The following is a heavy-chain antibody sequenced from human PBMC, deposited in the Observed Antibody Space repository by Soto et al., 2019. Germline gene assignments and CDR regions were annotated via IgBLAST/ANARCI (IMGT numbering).Heavy chain of an antibody. V-gene: IGHV4-34*01. CDR3: ARKGLAAAGTGSTVYYYYMDV. D-gene: IGHD6-13*01. CDR1: GGSFSGYY. CDR2: INHSGST. Sequence: SETLSLTCAVYGGSFSGYYWSWIRQPPGKGLEWIGEINHSGSTNDNPSLKSRVTISVDTSKNQFSLKLSSVTAADTAVYYCARKGLAAAGTGSTVYYYYMDVWGKGTTVTVSS. J-gene: IGHJ6*03.